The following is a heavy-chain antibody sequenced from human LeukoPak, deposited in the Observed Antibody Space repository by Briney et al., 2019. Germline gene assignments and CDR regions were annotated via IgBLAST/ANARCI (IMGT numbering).Heavy chain of an antibody. D-gene: IGHD3-22*01. V-gene: IGHV3-30*02. CDR1: GFTFSSYG. CDR3: ASNIVATFDY. CDR2: IRYDGSNK. J-gene: IGHJ4*02. Sequence: GGSLRLSCAASGFTFSSYGMHWVRQAPGKGLEWVALIRYDGSNKYYADSVKGRFTISRDNAKNSLYLQMNSLRAEDTAVYYCASNIVATFDYWGQGTLVTVSS.